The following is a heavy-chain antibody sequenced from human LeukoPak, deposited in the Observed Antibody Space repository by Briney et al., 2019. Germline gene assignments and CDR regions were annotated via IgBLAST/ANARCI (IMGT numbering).Heavy chain of an antibody. V-gene: IGHV1-18*01. CDR1: GYTFTSYG. D-gene: IGHD1-26*01. Sequence: GASVKVSCKASGYTFTSYGISWVRQAPGQGPERMGWISAYNGNTNYAQKLQGRVTMTTDTSTSTAYMELRSLRSDDTAVYYCARVDGATWDYYYYMDVWGKGTTVTVSS. J-gene: IGHJ6*03. CDR3: ARVDGATWDYYYYMDV. CDR2: ISAYNGNT.